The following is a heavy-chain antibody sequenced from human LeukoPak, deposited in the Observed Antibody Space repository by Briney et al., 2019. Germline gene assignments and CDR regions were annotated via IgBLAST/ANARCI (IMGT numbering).Heavy chain of an antibody. Sequence: SETLSLTCTVSGGSISSYYWSWIRQPPGKGLEWIGYIYYSGSTNYNPSLKSRVTISVDTSKNQFSLKLSSVTAADTAVYYCAGSYSNYSFYYYYGMDVWGQGTTVTVSS. CDR1: GGSISSYY. CDR3: AGSYSNYSFYYYYGMDV. D-gene: IGHD4-11*01. V-gene: IGHV4-59*01. J-gene: IGHJ6*02. CDR2: IYYSGST.